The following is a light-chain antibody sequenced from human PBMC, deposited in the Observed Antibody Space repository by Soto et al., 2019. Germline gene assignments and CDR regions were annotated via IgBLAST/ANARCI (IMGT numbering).Light chain of an antibody. V-gene: IGLV2-14*01. CDR1: SSDVGGYNY. CDR2: EVS. J-gene: IGLJ2*01. CDR3: SSYTSSSTLV. Sequence: QSALTQPASVSRSPGQSITISCTGTSSDVGGYNYVSWYQQHPGKAPKLMIYEVSNRPSGVSNRFSGSKSGNTASLTISGHQAEEEADYYCSSYTSSSTLVFGGGTKLTVL.